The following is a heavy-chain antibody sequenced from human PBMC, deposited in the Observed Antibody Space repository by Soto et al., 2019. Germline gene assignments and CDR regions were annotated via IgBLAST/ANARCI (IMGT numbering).Heavy chain of an antibody. CDR1: GGTFSSYA. J-gene: IGHJ4*02. Sequence: ASVAVSCKASGGTFSSYAINWVRQATAQGLEWMGWMNPNRGNTGYAQKFQGRVTMTRNPSISTAYLELSSLSPEDPAVYYKASGLFFSPGCSSRSCGLYYFDYWGLGALVTVSS. D-gene: IGHD2-15*01. CDR3: ASGLFFSPGCSSRSCGLYYFDY. V-gene: IGHV1-8*02. CDR2: MNPNRGNT.